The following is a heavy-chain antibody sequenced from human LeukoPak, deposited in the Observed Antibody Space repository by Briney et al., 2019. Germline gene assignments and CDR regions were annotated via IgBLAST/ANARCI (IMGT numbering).Heavy chain of an antibody. CDR3: ARESSQKGAHYMDV. CDR2: IYYSGST. CDR1: GVSISSYY. J-gene: IGHJ6*03. V-gene: IGHV4-59*01. Sequence: SETLSLTCTVSGVSISSYYWSWIRQPPGKGLEWIGYIYYSGSTNYNPSLKSRVTISVDTSKNQFSLKLSSVTAADTAVYYCARESSQKGAHYMDVWGKGTTVTISS. D-gene: IGHD3-16*01.